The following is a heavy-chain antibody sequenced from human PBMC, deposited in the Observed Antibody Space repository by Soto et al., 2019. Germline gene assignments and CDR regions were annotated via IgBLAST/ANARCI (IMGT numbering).Heavy chain of an antibody. J-gene: IGHJ6*03. Sequence: VQLLESGGGLVQPGGSLRLSCAASGFTFSSYAMSWVRQAPGKGLEWVSAISGSGGSTYYADSVKGRFTISRDNSKNTLYLQMNSLRAEDTAVYYCAKDAMTYYDFWSGYLSGYYYMDVWGKGTTVTVSS. CDR1: GFTFSSYA. CDR3: AKDAMTYYDFWSGYLSGYYYMDV. V-gene: IGHV3-23*01. D-gene: IGHD3-3*01. CDR2: ISGSGGST.